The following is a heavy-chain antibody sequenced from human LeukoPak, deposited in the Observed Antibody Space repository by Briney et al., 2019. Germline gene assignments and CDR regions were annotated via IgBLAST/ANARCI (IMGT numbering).Heavy chain of an antibody. CDR2: ISWNSGGI. Sequence: PGGSLRLSCAASGFTFRDYALHWVRQGPGKGLEWVSSISWNSGGIAYADSVKGRFTISRDNAKNSLYLQVNSLRVDDSALYYCAKATVTTWGPPADDWGQGTQVTVSS. CDR1: GFTFRDYA. J-gene: IGHJ4*02. CDR3: AKATVTTWGPPADD. V-gene: IGHV3-9*01. D-gene: IGHD4-17*01.